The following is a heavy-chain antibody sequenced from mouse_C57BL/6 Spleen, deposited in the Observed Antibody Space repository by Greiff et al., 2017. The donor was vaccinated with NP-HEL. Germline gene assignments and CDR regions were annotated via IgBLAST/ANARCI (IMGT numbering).Heavy chain of an antibody. D-gene: IGHD2-4*01. J-gene: IGHJ4*01. Sequence: VQLQQSGPELVKPGASVKISCKASGYAFSSSWMNWVKQRPGKGLEWIGRIYPGDGDTNYNGKFKGKATLTADKSSSTAYMQLSSLTSEDSAVYFCARAAQDYYYAMDYWGQRTSVTVSS. V-gene: IGHV1-82*01. CDR3: ARAAQDYYYAMDY. CDR2: IYPGDGDT. CDR1: GYAFSSSW.